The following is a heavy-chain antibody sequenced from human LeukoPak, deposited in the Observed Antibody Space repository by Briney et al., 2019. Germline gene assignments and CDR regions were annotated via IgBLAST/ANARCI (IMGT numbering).Heavy chain of an antibody. D-gene: IGHD1-26*01. CDR3: ARLGQQVGATRDY. CDR1: GGTFISYA. V-gene: IGHV1-69*05. Sequence: SVKVSCKASGGTFISYAISWVRQAPGQGLAWMGRIIPIFGTANYAQKFQGRVTITTDESTSTAYMELSSLRSEDTAVYYCARLGQQVGATRDYWGQGTLVTVSS. J-gene: IGHJ4*02. CDR2: IIPIFGTA.